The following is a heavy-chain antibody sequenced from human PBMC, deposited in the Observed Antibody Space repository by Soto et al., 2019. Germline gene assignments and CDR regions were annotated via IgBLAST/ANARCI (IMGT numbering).Heavy chain of an antibody. CDR3: ATYDVGTIIQDY. CDR1: GGSSSSHS. Sequence: PSETLSLTCAISGGSSSSHSKSWARQPPGKGLEWIGEIHHNGSTNYNPSLKSRVTISGDTSKNHFSLELSSVTAADTAVYYCATYDVGTIIQDYWGQGTLVTVSS. CDR2: IHHNGST. V-gene: IGHV4-34*01. D-gene: IGHD2-21*02. J-gene: IGHJ4*02.